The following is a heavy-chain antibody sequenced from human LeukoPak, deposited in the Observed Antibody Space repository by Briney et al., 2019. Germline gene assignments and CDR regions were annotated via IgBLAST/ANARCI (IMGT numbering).Heavy chain of an antibody. Sequence: ASVKVSCKASGYTFTSYYMHWVRQAPGRGLEWMGIINPSGGSTSYAQKFQGRVTMTRDTSTSTVYMELSSLRSEDTAVYYCASTWWHSSSWYAFDIWGQGTIVSVSS. CDR3: ASTWWHSSSWYAFDI. CDR2: INPSGGST. J-gene: IGHJ3*02. CDR1: GYTFTSYY. V-gene: IGHV1-46*01. D-gene: IGHD6-13*01.